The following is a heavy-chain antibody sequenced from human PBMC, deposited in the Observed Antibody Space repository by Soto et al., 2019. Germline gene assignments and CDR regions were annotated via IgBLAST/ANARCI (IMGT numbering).Heavy chain of an antibody. D-gene: IGHD3-22*01. CDR1: GFSFSDHY. Sequence: QVQLVESGGGLVKPGGSLRLSCAASGFSFSDHYMSWIRQAPGKGLEWVSYISSSTFYTNYADSVKGRFTISRDNAKNSLYLQMNSLRAEDTAVYYCATDDSSVLEYFDYWGQGILVTVSS. CDR3: ATDDSSVLEYFDY. J-gene: IGHJ4*02. CDR2: ISSSTFYT. V-gene: IGHV3-11*06.